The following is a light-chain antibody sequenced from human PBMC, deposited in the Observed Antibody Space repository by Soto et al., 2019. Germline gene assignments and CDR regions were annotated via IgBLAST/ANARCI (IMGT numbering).Light chain of an antibody. J-gene: IGKJ1*01. CDR1: QSITIY. Sequence: DIQMTQSPSSLSASVGDRVTITCRASQSITIYLNWYQQKPGEAPNLLIFGASTLQSGVPSRFSGSGSGTDFTLTISRLEPEDFAVYYCQQYGSSPWTFGQGTKVDIK. V-gene: IGKV1-39*01. CDR2: GAS. CDR3: QQYGSSPWT.